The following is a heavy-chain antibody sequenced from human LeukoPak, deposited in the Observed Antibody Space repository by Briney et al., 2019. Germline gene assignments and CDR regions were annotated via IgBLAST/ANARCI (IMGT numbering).Heavy chain of an antibody. J-gene: IGHJ3*02. V-gene: IGHV3-23*01. CDR3: AKDSPVATI. CDR2: ITSSGDGT. CDR1: GFTFSSYA. D-gene: IGHD5-12*01. Sequence: GGSLRLSCAASGFTFSSYAMSWVRQSPGKGLEWVSSITSSGDGTYYAESVQGRFSISRDNSKNTLYLQMSSLRAEDTAVYYCAKDSPVATIWGQGTKVTVS.